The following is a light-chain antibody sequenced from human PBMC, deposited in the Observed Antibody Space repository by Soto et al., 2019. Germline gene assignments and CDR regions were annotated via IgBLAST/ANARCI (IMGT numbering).Light chain of an antibody. CDR1: QSVSSSY. CDR3: QHYGNSPPFT. J-gene: IGKJ2*01. V-gene: IGKV3-20*01. Sequence: EIVLTQSPGTLSLSQGERATLSCRASQSVSSSYLAWYQQKPGQAPRLLIYGASSRATGIPDRFSGSGSGTDFTLTISRLEPEDFAVYFCQHYGNSPPFTFGQGTKVEIK. CDR2: GAS.